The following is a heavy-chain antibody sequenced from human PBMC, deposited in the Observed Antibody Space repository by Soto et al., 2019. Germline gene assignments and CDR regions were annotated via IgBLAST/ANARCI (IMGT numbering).Heavy chain of an antibody. CDR2: ISSSGST. CDR3: ARSGVAGIVIPSHWFDP. V-gene: IGHV4-31*03. Sequence: SETLSLTCTVSGDSIGGVGYWSWIRQFPGRGLEWIGCISSSGSTYYNPALNNRISLSLDTSQSQFSLKLLSVTAADTAIYYCARSGVAGIVIPSHWFDPWGQGTLVTVSS. CDR1: GDSIGGVGY. J-gene: IGHJ5*02. D-gene: IGHD6-19*01.